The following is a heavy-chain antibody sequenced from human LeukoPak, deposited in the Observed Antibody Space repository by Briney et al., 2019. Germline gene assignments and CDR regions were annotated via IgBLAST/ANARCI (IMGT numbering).Heavy chain of an antibody. CDR1: GYSISSGYY. J-gene: IGHJ2*01. CDR2: IYYSGST. V-gene: IGHV4-30-4*08. D-gene: IGHD2-2*01. CDR3: ARAIHCSSTSCYGVWYFDL. Sequence: SETLSLTCAVSGYSISSGYYWGWIRQPPGKGLEWIGYIYYSGSTYYNPSLKSRVTISVDTSKNQFSLKLSSVTAADTAVYYCARAIHCSSTSCYGVWYFDLWGRGTLVTVSS.